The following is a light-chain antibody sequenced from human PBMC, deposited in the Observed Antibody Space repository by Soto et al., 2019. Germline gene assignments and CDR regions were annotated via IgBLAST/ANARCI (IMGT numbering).Light chain of an antibody. CDR1: SGHSSYA. CDR3: QTWGTGIWV. CDR2: LNSDGSH. V-gene: IGLV4-69*01. Sequence: QSVLTQSPSASASLGASVKLTCTLSSGHSSYAIAWHQQQPEKGPRYLMKLNSDGSHSKGDGIPDRFAGSSSGAERYLTISSLQSEDAAYYYCQTWGTGIWVFGGGTKVTVL. J-gene: IGLJ3*02.